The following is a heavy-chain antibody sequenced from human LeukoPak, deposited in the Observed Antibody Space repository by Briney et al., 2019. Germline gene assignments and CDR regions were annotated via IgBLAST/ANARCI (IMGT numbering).Heavy chain of an antibody. D-gene: IGHD6-19*01. J-gene: IGHJ4*02. CDR1: GYSISSGYY. V-gene: IGHV4-38-2*02. Sequence: SETLPLTCSVSGYSISSGYYWGWIRQPPGKGLEWIGEINHSGSTNYDPSLKGRVTISVDTSKNQFSLKLSSVTAADTAVYYCAREKPRYSSGWYLDYWGQGTLVTVSS. CDR3: AREKPRYSSGWYLDY. CDR2: INHSGST.